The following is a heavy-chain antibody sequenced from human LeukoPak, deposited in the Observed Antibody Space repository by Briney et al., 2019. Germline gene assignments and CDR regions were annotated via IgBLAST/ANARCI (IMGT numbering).Heavy chain of an antibody. D-gene: IGHD6-13*01. V-gene: IGHV1-69*13. J-gene: IGHJ3*02. Sequence: SVKVSCKASGYTFTSYAISWVRQAPGQGLEWMGGIIPIFGTANYAQKFQGRVTITADESTSTAYMELSSLRSEDTAVYYCARATGYSSRFDAFDIWGQGTMVTVSS. CDR2: IIPIFGTA. CDR3: ARATGYSSRFDAFDI. CDR1: GYTFTSYA.